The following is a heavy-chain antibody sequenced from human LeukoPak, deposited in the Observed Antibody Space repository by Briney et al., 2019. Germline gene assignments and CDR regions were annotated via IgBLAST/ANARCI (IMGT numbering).Heavy chain of an antibody. J-gene: IGHJ1*01. V-gene: IGHV1-3*01. CDR1: GYTFTSYA. Sequence: ASVKVSCKASGYTFTSYAMHWVRQAPGQRLEWMGWINAGNGNTKYSQKFQGRVTITRDTSASTAYMELSSLRSEDTAVYYCARDGEDIVVVVAAAMGTGYFQHWGRAPWSPSPQ. CDR3: ARDGEDIVVVVAAAMGTGYFQH. CDR2: INAGNGNT. D-gene: IGHD2-15*01.